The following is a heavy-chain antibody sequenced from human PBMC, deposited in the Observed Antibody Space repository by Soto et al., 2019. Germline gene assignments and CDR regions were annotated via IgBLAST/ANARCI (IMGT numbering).Heavy chain of an antibody. Sequence: PGGSLRLSCVASGFTFGSRAMSWVRQAPGEGLEWVSTITDTGGDTKYADSVRGRFTISRDNSKNTLYLQMSSLRAEDTAVYYYTTDSGTTSWGQGTLVTLSS. CDR1: GFTFGSRA. D-gene: IGHD1-7*01. CDR2: ITDTGGDT. V-gene: IGHV3-23*01. J-gene: IGHJ4*02. CDR3: TTDSGTTS.